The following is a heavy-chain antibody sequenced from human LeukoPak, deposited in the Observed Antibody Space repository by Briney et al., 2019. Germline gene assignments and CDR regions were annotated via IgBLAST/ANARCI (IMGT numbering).Heavy chain of an antibody. CDR3: ARPLHLSRLLWFGESTPAYFDY. CDR2: IKPSGGST. J-gene: IGHJ4*02. D-gene: IGHD3-10*01. V-gene: IGHV1-46*01. Sequence: VASVKVSCKTSGYTFTSYYMHWVRQAPGQGLEWMGIIKPSGGSTSYAQKFQGRVTMTRDTSTSTVYMELSSLKASDTAMYYCARPLHLSRLLWFGESTPAYFDYWGQGTLVTVSS. CDR1: GYTFTSYY.